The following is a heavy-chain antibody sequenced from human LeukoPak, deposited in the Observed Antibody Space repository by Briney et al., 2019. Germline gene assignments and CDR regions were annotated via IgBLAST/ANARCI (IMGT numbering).Heavy chain of an antibody. CDR1: GGSISNYY. CDR2: IYTSGTT. Sequence: SETLSLTCTVSGGSISNYYWNWVRQPAGKGLEWIGRIYTSGTTSYNPSLKSRVTMSVDTSKNQFSLKLNSVTAADTAVYYCARGRDYYHSSGYFNYWGQGTLVTVSS. D-gene: IGHD3-22*01. V-gene: IGHV4-4*07. CDR3: ARGRDYYHSSGYFNY. J-gene: IGHJ4*02.